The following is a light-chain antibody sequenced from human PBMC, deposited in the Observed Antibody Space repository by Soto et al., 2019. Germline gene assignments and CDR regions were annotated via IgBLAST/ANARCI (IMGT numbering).Light chain of an antibody. CDR3: QPYNNWPLT. CDR2: DTS. J-gene: IGKJ4*01. CDR1: QGIGDT. Sequence: IVMTQSPATLSVSPGESATLSCRASQGIGDTLAWYQHKPCQTPRLLIYDTSTRATGVPTRFSGSRSGAEFTLTINSLQSEDFAVYYCQPYNNWPLTFGGGTKVDIK. V-gene: IGKV3-15*01.